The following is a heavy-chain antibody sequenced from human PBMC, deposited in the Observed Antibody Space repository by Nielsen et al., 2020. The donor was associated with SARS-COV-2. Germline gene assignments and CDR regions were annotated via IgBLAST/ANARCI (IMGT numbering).Heavy chain of an antibody. J-gene: IGHJ6*02. CDR1: GFTFSDYS. CDR3: ARWSEHHYSYGIDV. Sequence: GGSLRLSCTGSGFTFSDYSMNWVRQAPGKGLEWVAVIWFDGSNQHYADSVKGRFTISRDNSKNTLYLEMSSLRAEDTAVYYCARWSEHHYSYGIDVWGQGTTVTVSS. V-gene: IGHV3-33*08. D-gene: IGHD4-23*01. CDR2: IWFDGSNQ.